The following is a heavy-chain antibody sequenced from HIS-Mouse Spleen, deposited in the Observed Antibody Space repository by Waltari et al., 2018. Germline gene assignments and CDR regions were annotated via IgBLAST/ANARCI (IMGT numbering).Heavy chain of an antibody. J-gene: IGHJ4*02. CDR3: ARGQGY. CDR2: IYYSGST. Sequence: QLQLQESGPGLVKPSETLSLTCTVPRGSIRSISYYWGWIRQPPGKGLEWIGSIYYSGSTYYNPSLKSRVTISVDTSKNQFSLKLSSVTAADTAVYYCARGQGYWGQGTLVTVSS. CDR1: RGSIRSISYY. V-gene: IGHV4-39*01.